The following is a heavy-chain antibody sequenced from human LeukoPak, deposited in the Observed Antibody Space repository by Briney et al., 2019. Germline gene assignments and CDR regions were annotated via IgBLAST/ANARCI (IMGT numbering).Heavy chain of an antibody. Sequence: GGSLRLSCAASGFTFSSCWMTWVRQAPGKGLEWVASIVEDGSQKYYVDSVKGRFTISRDNAKNSLYLQMNSLRAEDTAVYYCASTRKGLIVSSSSWLDAFDIWGQGTMVTVSS. J-gene: IGHJ3*02. CDR3: ASTRKGLIVSSSSWLDAFDI. V-gene: IGHV3-7*03. D-gene: IGHD6-13*01. CDR2: IVEDGSQK. CDR1: GFTFSSCW.